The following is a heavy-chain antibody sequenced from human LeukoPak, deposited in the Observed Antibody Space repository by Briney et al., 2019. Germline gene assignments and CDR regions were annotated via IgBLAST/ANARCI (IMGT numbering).Heavy chain of an antibody. CDR3: ARRRYYDSTGYFE. V-gene: IGHV4-39*01. Sequence: PSETLSLTCAVSGDYIGSSSYYWGWIRQSPGTGLEWIGDIYHSGRTYYNPSLKSRVAISIDTSKNQFSLRLRSMTAADTAVFYCARRRYYDSTGYFEWGRGTLVTVSS. J-gene: IGHJ1*01. CDR2: IYHSGRT. CDR1: GDYIGSSSYY. D-gene: IGHD3-22*01.